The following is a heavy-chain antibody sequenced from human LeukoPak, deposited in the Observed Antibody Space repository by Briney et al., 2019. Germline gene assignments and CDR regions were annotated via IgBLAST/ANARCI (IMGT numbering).Heavy chain of an antibody. J-gene: IGHJ4*02. CDR1: GFTFSSYA. CDR3: ARLVDTAMV. D-gene: IGHD5-18*01. V-gene: IGHV3-30-3*01. CDR2: ISYDGSNK. Sequence: PGRSLRLSCAASGFTFSSYAMHWVRQAPGKGLEWVAVISYDGSNKYYADSVKGRFTISRDNSKNTLYLQMNSLRAEDTAVYYCARLVDTAMVWGQGTLVTVSS.